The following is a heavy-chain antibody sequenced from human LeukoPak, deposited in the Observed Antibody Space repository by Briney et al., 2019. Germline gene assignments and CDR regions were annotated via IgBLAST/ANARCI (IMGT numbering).Heavy chain of an antibody. D-gene: IGHD3-22*01. V-gene: IGHV3-23*01. Sequence: GGSLRLSCAASGFTFSSYAMSWVRQAPGKGLEWVSAISGSGGSTYYADSVKGRFTISRDNSKNTLYLQMNSLRAEDTAVYYCAKDQSPPGQQWLPNVDYDSSGYPTGWGQGTLVTVSS. J-gene: IGHJ4*02. CDR3: AKDQSPPGQQWLPNVDYDSSGYPTG. CDR2: ISGSGGST. CDR1: GFTFSSYA.